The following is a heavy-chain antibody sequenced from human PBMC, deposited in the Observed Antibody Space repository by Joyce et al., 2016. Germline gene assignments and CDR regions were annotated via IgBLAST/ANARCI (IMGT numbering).Heavy chain of an antibody. D-gene: IGHD4/OR15-4a*01. CDR3: ARGWTMLDY. V-gene: IGHV3-33*01. CDR2: IWFGGTKQ. J-gene: IGHJ4*02. CDR1: GFSFSSFG. Sequence: QVHLVESGGGVVQPGTSFKLSCTATGFSFSSFGIHWVRQAPGKGLEWVSVIWFGGTKQYYAESGKGRFTISRDNSKKTAYLQMNSLRADDTGVYFCARGWTMLDYWGQGSLVTVSP.